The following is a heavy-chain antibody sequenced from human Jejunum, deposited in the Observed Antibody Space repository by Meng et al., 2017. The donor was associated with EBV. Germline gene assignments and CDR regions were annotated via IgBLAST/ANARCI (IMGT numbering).Heavy chain of an antibody. V-gene: IGHV4-4*02. J-gene: IGHJ4*02. D-gene: IGHD2-21*02. CDR2: IDYSGST. Sequence: QVHRQGPGLALVKPSGTPSLPVAVSCASIDSRNWWSWVRQSPERGLELIGEIDYSGSTNYNPSLKGRVTILVDRSENHFSLHLSSVTAADTAVYYCVRGGDYCLVYWGQGTLVTVSS. CDR3: VRGGDYCLVY. CDR1: CASIDSRNW.